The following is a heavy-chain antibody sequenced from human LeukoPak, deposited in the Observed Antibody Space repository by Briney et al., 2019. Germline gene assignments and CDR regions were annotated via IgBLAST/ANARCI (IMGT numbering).Heavy chain of an antibody. Sequence: SETLSLTCTVSGGSISSGGYYWSWIRQHPGKGLEWIGYIYYSGSTYYNPSLKSRVTISVDTSKNQFSLKLSSVAAADTAVYYCASRYYYDSSGPPDCWGQGTLVTVSS. CDR3: ASRYYYDSSGPPDC. D-gene: IGHD3-22*01. J-gene: IGHJ4*02. CDR2: IYYSGST. V-gene: IGHV4-31*03. CDR1: GGSISSGGYY.